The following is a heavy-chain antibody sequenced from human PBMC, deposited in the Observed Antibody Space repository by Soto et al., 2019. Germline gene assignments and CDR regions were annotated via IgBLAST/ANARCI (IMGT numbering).Heavy chain of an antibody. CDR2: IYYSGST. CDR1: GVSISSGDSY. D-gene: IGHD4-4*01. J-gene: IGHJ4*02. CDR3: VTAQEYSNYGLPFGY. Sequence: SETLSLTCTVSGVSISSGDSYWSWIRQPPGKSLERIGYIYYSGSTYYNPSLKSRVTISIDTSKNQFSLKLYSVTAADTSVYYCVTAQEYSNYGLPFGYLGQGTVVTVSS. V-gene: IGHV4-30-4*01.